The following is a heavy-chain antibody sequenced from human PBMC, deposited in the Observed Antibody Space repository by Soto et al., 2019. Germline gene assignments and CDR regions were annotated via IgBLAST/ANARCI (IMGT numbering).Heavy chain of an antibody. CDR2: ISGSGGST. J-gene: IGHJ3*02. Sequence: GGSLRLSCAASGFTFSSYAMSWVRQAPGKRLERVSAISGSGGSTYYADSVKGRFTISRDNSKNTLYLQMNSLRAEDTAVYYCAKDYNDILTGYYFDAFDIWGQGTMVTVSS. CDR1: GFTFSSYA. CDR3: AKDYNDILTGYYFDAFDI. V-gene: IGHV3-23*01. D-gene: IGHD3-9*01.